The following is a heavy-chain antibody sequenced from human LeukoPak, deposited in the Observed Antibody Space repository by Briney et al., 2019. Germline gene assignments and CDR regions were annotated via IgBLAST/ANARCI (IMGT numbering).Heavy chain of an antibody. CDR2: IKSKTDGGTT. CDR3: TTERPFDWLPEFVG. Sequence: PGGSLRLSCAASGFTFSNAWMSWVRQAPGKGLEWVGRIKSKTDGGTTDYAAPVKGRFTISRDDSKNTLYLQMNSLKTEDTAVYYCTTERPFDWLPEFVGWGQGTLVTVSS. D-gene: IGHD3-9*01. J-gene: IGHJ4*02. CDR1: GFTFSNAW. V-gene: IGHV3-15*01.